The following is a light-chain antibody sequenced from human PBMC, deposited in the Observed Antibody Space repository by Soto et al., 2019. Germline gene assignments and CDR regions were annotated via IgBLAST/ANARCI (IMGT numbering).Light chain of an antibody. CDR2: DVS. J-gene: IGLJ1*01. CDR3: CSNAGAFTYD. CDR1: SSDVGGYSY. V-gene: IGLV2-11*01. Sequence: QSLLSAPRSVSGSRGHSVTISCTGTSSDVGGYSYVSWYQQHPGTAPELMISDVSKRPSGVPDRFSGSKFGNTASLTISGLQAEDEAEYYCCSNAGAFTYDVASGTKVT.